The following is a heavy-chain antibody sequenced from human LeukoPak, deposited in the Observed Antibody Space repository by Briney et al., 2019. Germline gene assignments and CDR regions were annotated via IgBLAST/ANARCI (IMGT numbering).Heavy chain of an antibody. Sequence: PGGSLRLSCAASGFTFSSYGMHWVRQAPGKGLEWVAVISYDGSNKYYADSVKGRFTISRDNSKNTLYLQMNSLRAEDTAVYYCARDPTVRGVIWGQGTLVTVSS. D-gene: IGHD3-10*01. J-gene: IGHJ4*02. CDR1: GFTFSSYG. CDR2: ISYDGSNK. V-gene: IGHV3-30*03. CDR3: ARDPTVRGVI.